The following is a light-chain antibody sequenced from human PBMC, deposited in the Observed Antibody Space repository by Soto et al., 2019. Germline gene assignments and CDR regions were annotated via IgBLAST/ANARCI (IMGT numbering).Light chain of an antibody. CDR3: QQSYKSPPT. Sequence: AIRMTQSPSSLSASTGDRVTITCRASQGISSYLAWYQQKPGKAPKLLIYAASSLQTGVPSRFSGSGSGTDFTLTISSLQPEDFATYYCQQSYKSPPTFGPGTKVDI. V-gene: IGKV1-8*01. CDR2: AAS. J-gene: IGKJ1*01. CDR1: QGISSY.